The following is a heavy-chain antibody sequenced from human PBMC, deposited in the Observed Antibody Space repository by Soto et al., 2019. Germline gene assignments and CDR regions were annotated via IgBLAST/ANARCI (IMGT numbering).Heavy chain of an antibody. CDR2: INHSGST. CDR3: ARRGAMVKYFDY. J-gene: IGHJ4*02. Sequence: QVQLQQWGAGLLKPSETQSLTCAVYGGSFSGYYWSWIRQPPGKGLEWIGEINHSGSTNYNPSLKSRVTISVDTSKNQFSLKLSSVTAADTAVYYCARRGAMVKYFDYWGQGTLVTVSS. D-gene: IGHD5-18*01. CDR1: GGSFSGYY. V-gene: IGHV4-34*01.